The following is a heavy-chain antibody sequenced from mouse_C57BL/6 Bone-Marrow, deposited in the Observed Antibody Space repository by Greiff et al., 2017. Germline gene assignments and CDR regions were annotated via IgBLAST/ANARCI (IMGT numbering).Heavy chain of an antibody. CDR2: ILPGSGST. CDR3: AAWDVDYAMDY. CDR1: GYTFTGYW. V-gene: IGHV1-9*01. D-gene: IGHD4-1*01. J-gene: IGHJ4*01. Sequence: VQLQQSGAELMKPGASVKLSCKATGYTFTGYWIEWVKQRPGHGLEWIGEILPGSGSTNYNDKFKGKATFTADTSSNTAYMQLSSLTTEDSAIYYCAAWDVDYAMDYWGQGTSVTVSS.